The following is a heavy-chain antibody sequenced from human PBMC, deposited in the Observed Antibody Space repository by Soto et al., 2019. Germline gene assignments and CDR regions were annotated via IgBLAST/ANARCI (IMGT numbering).Heavy chain of an antibody. J-gene: IGHJ3*01. CDR3: ARVVLSITRGAFDA. Sequence: QVQLQESGPGLVKPSGTLSLTCAVSGGSISSTHWWTWVRQSPGKGLEYIGEISHSGTSNSNPSLQSRVTLSVDKSQNHFSLTLTSVTAADTAVYYWARVVLSITRGAFDAWGQGTPVIVSS. D-gene: IGHD1-20*01. CDR2: ISHSGTS. CDR1: GGSISSTHW. V-gene: IGHV4-4*02.